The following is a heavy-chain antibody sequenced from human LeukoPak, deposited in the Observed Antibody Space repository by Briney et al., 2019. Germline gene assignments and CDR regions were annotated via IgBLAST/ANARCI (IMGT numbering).Heavy chain of an antibody. V-gene: IGHV6-1*01. D-gene: IGHD3-16*01. Sequence: SQTLSFTCAISGDSVSSDSAAWNWIRQSPLRGLEWLGRTYYRCKWYNDYAVSVKSRITINPDTSKNQFSLQLNSVTPEDTAVYYCARGGGGFFDYWGQGTLVTVSS. CDR2: TYYRCKWYN. J-gene: IGHJ4*02. CDR3: ARGGGGFFDY. CDR1: GDSVSSDSAA.